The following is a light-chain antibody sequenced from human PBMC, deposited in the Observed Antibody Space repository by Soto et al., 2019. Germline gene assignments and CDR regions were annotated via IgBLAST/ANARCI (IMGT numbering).Light chain of an antibody. CDR3: QQHSCWPFS. CDR1: QSIGNY. V-gene: IGKV3-11*01. J-gene: IGKJ3*01. CDR2: ATS. Sequence: EVVLTQSPATLSLSPGEGATLSCKVTQSIGNYLAWYQQKPGQAPRLLIYATSNWVTGSPARFSGSGSGTDFTLTISSLEPEDFAVNYFQQHSCWPFSFGRGTKVDIK.